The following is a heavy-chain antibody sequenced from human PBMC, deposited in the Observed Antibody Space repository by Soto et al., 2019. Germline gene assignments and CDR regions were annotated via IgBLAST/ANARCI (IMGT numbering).Heavy chain of an antibody. J-gene: IGHJ4*02. CDR3: ARRFLRDYGDYSFGGISFDY. Sequence: PSETLSLTCAVYGGSFSGYYWSWIRQPPGKGLEWIGEINHSGSTNYNPSLKSRVTISVDTSKNQFSLKLSSVTAADTAVYYCARRFLRDYGDYSFGGISFDYWGQGTLVTVSS. CDR1: GGSFSGYY. CDR2: INHSGST. V-gene: IGHV4-34*01. D-gene: IGHD4-17*01.